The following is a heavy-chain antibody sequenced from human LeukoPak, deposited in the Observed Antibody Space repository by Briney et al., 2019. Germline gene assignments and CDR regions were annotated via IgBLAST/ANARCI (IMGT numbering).Heavy chain of an antibody. CDR3: ARGSSAVDP. J-gene: IGHJ5*02. V-gene: IGHV3-33*01. CDR1: GFTFSSYG. CDR2: IWYDGSNK. D-gene: IGHD6-6*01. Sequence: GGSLRLSCAASGFTFSSYGMHWVRQAPGKGLEWVAVIWYDGSNKYYADSVKGRFTTSRDNSKNTLYLQMNSLRAEDTAVYYCARGSSAVDPWGQGTLVTVSS.